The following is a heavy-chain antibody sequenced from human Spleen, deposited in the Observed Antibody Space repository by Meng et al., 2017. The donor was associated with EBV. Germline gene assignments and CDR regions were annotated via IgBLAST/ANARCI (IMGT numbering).Heavy chain of an antibody. Sequence: QVQLVQPGSEVEEPGASVRVSCKTSGYSFTNYAMSWLRQAPGQGLEWMGWINTNTGNPTYVQGFTGRFVFSLDTSVSTAYLRITSLKAEDTAVYYCAKSGGGYSGYYYFDYWGQGTLVTVSS. CDR2: INTNTGNP. CDR3: AKSGGGYSGYYYFDY. D-gene: IGHD5-12*01. J-gene: IGHJ4*02. V-gene: IGHV7-4-1*02. CDR1: GYSFTNYA.